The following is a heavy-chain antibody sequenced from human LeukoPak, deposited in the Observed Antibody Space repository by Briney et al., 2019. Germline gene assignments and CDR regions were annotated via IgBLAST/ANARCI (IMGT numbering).Heavy chain of an antibody. V-gene: IGHV3-21*01. CDR2: ISSSSTYI. J-gene: IGHJ4*02. CDR1: GFTFSTYS. D-gene: IGHD4-17*01. Sequence: PGGSLRLSCAASGFTFSTYSMNWVRQAPGKGLEWVSFISSSSTYIYYADSLKGRFTISRDNAKNSLFLQTNSLRAEDTAVYYCARDVADGDGHDYWGQGTLVTVSS. CDR3: ARDVADGDGHDY.